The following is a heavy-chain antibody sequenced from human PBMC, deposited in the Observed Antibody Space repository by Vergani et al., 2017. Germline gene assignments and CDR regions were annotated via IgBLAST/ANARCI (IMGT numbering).Heavy chain of an antibody. CDR1: GGTFSSYA. Sequence: QVQLVQSGAEVKKPGSSVKVSCKASGGTFSSYAISWVRQAPGQGLEWMGGIIPIFGTANYAQKFQGRVTITADEATSTAYMELSSLRSEDTAVYYCARGSIGWAHWGDSRFDPWGQGTLVTVSS. CDR3: ARGSIGWAHWGDSRFDP. J-gene: IGHJ5*02. CDR2: IIPIFGTA. D-gene: IGHD2-21*01. V-gene: IGHV1-69*01.